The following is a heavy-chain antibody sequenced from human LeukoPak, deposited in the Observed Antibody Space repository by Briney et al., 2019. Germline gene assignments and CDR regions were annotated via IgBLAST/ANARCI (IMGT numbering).Heavy chain of an antibody. CDR2: ISSRSSPI. J-gene: IGHJ4*02. CDR1: GFTFSSYS. D-gene: IGHD3-22*01. CDR3: ARDSLTMIVGRQKRGLDY. V-gene: IGHV3-48*01. Sequence: GGSLRLSCAASGFTFSSYSMNWVRQAPGKGLEWVSYISSRSSPIYYADSVKGRFTISRDNAKNSLYLQMNSLRAEDTAVYYCARDSLTMIVGRQKRGLDYWGQGTLVTVSS.